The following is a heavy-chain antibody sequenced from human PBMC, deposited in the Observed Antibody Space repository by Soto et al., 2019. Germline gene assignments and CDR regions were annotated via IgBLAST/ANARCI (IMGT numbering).Heavy chain of an antibody. J-gene: IGHJ4*02. CDR2: INPNSGGT. D-gene: IGHD3-10*01. CDR1: GYTFTGYY. V-gene: IGHV1-2*02. CDR3: ARAREWFGELFVFDY. Sequence: GASVKVSCKASGYTFTGYYMHWVRQAPGQGLEWMGWINPNSGGTNYAQKFQGRVTMTRDTSISTAYMELSRLRSDDTAVYYCARAREWFGELFVFDYWGQGTLVTVSS.